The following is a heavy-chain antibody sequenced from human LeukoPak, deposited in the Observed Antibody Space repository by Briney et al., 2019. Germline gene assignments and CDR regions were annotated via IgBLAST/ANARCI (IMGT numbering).Heavy chain of an antibody. V-gene: IGHV1-58*01. J-gene: IGHJ4*02. D-gene: IGHD2-15*01. CDR3: AADGAKYCSGGSCSEFWDY. CDR2: VVVGSGNT. Sequence: SVKVSCKASGFTFTSSVVQWVRQTRGQRLEWIGWVVVGSGNTNYAQKFQERVTITRDMSTSTTYMELSSLRSEDTAVYYCAADGAKYCSGGSCSEFWDYWGQGTLVTVSS. CDR1: GFTFTSSV.